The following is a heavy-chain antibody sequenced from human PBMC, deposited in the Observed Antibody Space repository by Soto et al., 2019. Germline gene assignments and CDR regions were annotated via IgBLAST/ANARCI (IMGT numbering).Heavy chain of an antibody. Sequence: EVQLVESGGGLVQPGRSLRLSCAASGFTFDDYAMHWVRQAPGKGLEWVSGISWNSGSIGYADSVKGRFTISRDNAKNALYLQINSLRAEDTALYYCAKDIQYSSSSVCNYYYYGMDVWGQGTTVTVSS. CDR1: GFTFDDYA. CDR2: ISWNSGSI. V-gene: IGHV3-9*01. D-gene: IGHD6-6*01. CDR3: AKDIQYSSSSVCNYYYYGMDV. J-gene: IGHJ6*02.